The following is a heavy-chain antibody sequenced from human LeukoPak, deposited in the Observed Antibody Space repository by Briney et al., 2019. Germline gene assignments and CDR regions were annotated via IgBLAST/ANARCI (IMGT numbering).Heavy chain of an antibody. J-gene: IGHJ4*02. CDR1: GFTFSSYA. V-gene: IGHV3-23*01. Sequence: GGSLRLSCAASGFTFSSYAMSWVRQAPGKGLEWVSAISGSGGSTYYADSVKGRFTISRDNSKNTLYLQMNSLRAEDTAVYYCAKDRDSGYSYGHLGEFDYWGQGTLVTVSS. CDR2: ISGSGGST. CDR3: AKDRDSGYSYGHLGEFDY. D-gene: IGHD5-18*01.